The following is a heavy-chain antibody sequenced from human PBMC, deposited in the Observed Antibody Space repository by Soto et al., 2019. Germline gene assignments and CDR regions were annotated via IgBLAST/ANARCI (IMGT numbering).Heavy chain of an antibody. CDR1: GYTITSYG. D-gene: IGHD3-3*01. CDR2: ISADNGNT. V-gene: IGHV1-18*01. J-gene: IGHJ5*02. Sequence: QVQLVQSGAEVKKPGASVKVSCKASGYTITSYGISWVRQAPGQGLEWMGWISADNGNTNYAQKLQGKVTMTPDPSTSTANMELRSLRSDDTGGYFGERDSGFQRAYYDFWGGSEWFDPWGQGTLVTVSS. CDR3: ERDSGFQRAYYDFWGGSEWFDP.